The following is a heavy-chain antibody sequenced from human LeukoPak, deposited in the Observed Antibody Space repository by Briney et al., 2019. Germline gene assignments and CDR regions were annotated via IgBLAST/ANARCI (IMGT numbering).Heavy chain of an antibody. J-gene: IGHJ5*02. V-gene: IGHV1-2*02. D-gene: IGHD2-2*01. Sequence: GASVKVSCKASGYTFTGYYMHWVRQAPGQGLEWMGCINPNSGGTNYAQKFQGRVTMTRGTSISTAYMELSRLRSDDTAVYYCARDDIVVVPAAQTYNWFDPWGQGTLVTASS. CDR1: GYTFTGYY. CDR3: ARDDIVVVPAAQTYNWFDP. CDR2: INPNSGGT.